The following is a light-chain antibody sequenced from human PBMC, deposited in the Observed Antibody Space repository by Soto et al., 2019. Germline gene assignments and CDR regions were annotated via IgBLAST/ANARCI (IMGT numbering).Light chain of an antibody. CDR2: GAS. Sequence: EIVMTQSPATLSVSPGEIAKFSCRASQSVRNNLAWFQQKPGQSHRLLIYGASTRATSIPARFSGSGSGTDFTLTITTLQSEDFADYYSQQYNDWPLTFGGGSKVEIK. J-gene: IGKJ4*01. CDR3: QQYNDWPLT. V-gene: IGKV3-15*01. CDR1: QSVRNN.